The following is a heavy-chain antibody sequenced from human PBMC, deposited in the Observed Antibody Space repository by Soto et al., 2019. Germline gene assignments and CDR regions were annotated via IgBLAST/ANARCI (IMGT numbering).Heavy chain of an antibody. Sequence: ASVKVSCKASGYTFTNYDINWVRQATGQGLEWMGWMSPNSGNTGYAQKFQGRVSTTRDTSTSTAYMELSSLTSEDTAVYYCARDTYGSGSYYSYWGQGTLVTVSS. V-gene: IGHV1-8*01. J-gene: IGHJ4*02. CDR1: GYTFTNYD. CDR2: MSPNSGNT. D-gene: IGHD3-10*01. CDR3: ARDTYGSGSYYSY.